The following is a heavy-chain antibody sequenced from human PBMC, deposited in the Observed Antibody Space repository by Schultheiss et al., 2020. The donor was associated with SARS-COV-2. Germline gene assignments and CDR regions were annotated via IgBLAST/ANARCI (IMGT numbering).Heavy chain of an antibody. CDR3: ARDRYQLLSGGGWFDP. Sequence: SETLSLTCTVSGGSISSSSYYWGWIRQPAGKGLEWIGRIYTSGSTNYNPSLKSRVTMSVDTSKNQFSLKLSSVTAADTAVYYCARDRYQLLSGGGWFDPWGQGTLVTVSS. V-gene: IGHV4-61*02. CDR2: IYTSGST. CDR1: GGSISSSSYY. D-gene: IGHD2-2*01. J-gene: IGHJ5*02.